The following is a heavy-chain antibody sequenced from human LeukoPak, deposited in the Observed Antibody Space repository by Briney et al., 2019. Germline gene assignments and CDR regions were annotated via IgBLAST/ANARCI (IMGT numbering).Heavy chain of an antibody. Sequence: SETLSLTCNVSGDSITSGAFYWAWIRQSPGKGLEGIGNVYYSGSTQYNPSLRGRVSISMGKTKNQFSLTLTSVSVTATAIYHCARRDYAAWFDPWGQGTLVTVSS. D-gene: IGHD4/OR15-4a*01. CDR3: ARRDYAAWFDP. CDR2: VYYSGST. J-gene: IGHJ5*02. V-gene: IGHV4-39*01. CDR1: GDSITSGAFY.